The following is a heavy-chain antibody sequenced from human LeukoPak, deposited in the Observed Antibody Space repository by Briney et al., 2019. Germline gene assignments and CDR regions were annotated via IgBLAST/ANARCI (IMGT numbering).Heavy chain of an antibody. CDR2: IRNKANSYTT. J-gene: IGHJ4*02. V-gene: IGHV3-72*01. CDR3: AREALSSSWYGPDY. Sequence: GGSLRLSCAASGFTFSDHYMDWVRQAPGKGLEWVGRIRNKANSYTTEYAASVKGRFTISRDDSKNSLYLQMDSLRAEDTAVYYCAREALSSSWYGPDYWGQGTLVTVSA. CDR1: GFTFSDHY. D-gene: IGHD6-13*01.